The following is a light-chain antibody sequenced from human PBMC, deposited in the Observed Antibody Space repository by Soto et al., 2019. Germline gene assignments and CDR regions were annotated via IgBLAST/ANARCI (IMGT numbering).Light chain of an antibody. Sequence: QSALTQPRSVSESPGQSVTISCTGTSSDVGAYDYVSWYQQHPGKVLKLMIYDVNKRPSGVPHRFSGSKSGKTAFLTISGLQAEDEADYYCLSFAGSYEVFGGGTKLTVL. J-gene: IGLJ2*01. CDR2: DVN. CDR3: LSFAGSYEV. CDR1: SSDVGAYDY. V-gene: IGLV2-11*01.